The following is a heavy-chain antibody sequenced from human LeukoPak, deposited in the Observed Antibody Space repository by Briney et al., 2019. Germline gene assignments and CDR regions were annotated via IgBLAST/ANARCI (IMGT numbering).Heavy chain of an antibody. V-gene: IGHV3-66*01. D-gene: IGHD3-10*01. Sequence: PGGSLRLSCAASGFTVSSNYMSCVRQAPGKGLEWVSVIYSGGSTYYADSVKGRFTISRDNSKNTRYLQMNSLRAEDTAVYYCAQDFYGSGSYDYWGQGTLVTVSS. CDR2: IYSGGST. CDR1: GFTVSSNY. J-gene: IGHJ4*02. CDR3: AQDFYGSGSYDY.